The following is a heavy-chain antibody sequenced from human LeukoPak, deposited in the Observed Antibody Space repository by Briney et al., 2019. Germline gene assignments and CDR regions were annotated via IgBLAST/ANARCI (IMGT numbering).Heavy chain of an antibody. D-gene: IGHD3-10*01. V-gene: IGHV4-59*12. CDR3: AREQDYYGSGVVFDY. Sequence: SETLSVTCTVSGGSISGYYWSWIRQPPGKGMEWIGYIYYSGSTNYNPSLKSRVTISVDTSKNQFSLKLSSVTAADTAVYYCAREQDYYGSGVVFDYWGQGTLVTVSS. J-gene: IGHJ4*02. CDR1: GGSISGYY. CDR2: IYYSGST.